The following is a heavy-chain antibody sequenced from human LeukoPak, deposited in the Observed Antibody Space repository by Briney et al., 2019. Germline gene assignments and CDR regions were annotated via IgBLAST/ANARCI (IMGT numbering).Heavy chain of an antibody. CDR3: ARISDFWSGWIDY. V-gene: IGHV4-34*01. Sequence: PSETLSLTCVVYGGSFSGYYWSWIRQPPGKGLEWIGEINHSGSTNYNPSLKSRVTISVDTSKNQFSLKLSSVTAADTAVYYCARISDFWSGWIDYWGQGTLVTVSS. CDR1: GGSFSGYY. CDR2: INHSGST. J-gene: IGHJ4*02. D-gene: IGHD3-3*01.